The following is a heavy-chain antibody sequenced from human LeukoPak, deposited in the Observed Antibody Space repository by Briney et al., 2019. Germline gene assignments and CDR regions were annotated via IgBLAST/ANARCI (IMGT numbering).Heavy chain of an antibody. CDR3: ASNSFDYYGSGSYSVDY. D-gene: IGHD3-10*01. Sequence: PSETLSLTCTVSGGSISSSSYYWGWLRQPPGKGLEWIGSIYYSGSTYYNPSLKSRVTISVDTSKNQFSLKLSSVTAADTAVYYCASNSFDYYGSGSYSVDYWGQGTLVTVSS. J-gene: IGHJ4*02. V-gene: IGHV4-39*01. CDR1: GGSISSSSYY. CDR2: IYYSGST.